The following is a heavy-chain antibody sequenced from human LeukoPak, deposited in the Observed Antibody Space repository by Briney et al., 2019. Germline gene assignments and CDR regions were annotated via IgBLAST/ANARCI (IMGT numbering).Heavy chain of an antibody. J-gene: IGHJ3*02. D-gene: IGHD1-26*01. V-gene: IGHV1-69*05. Sequence: SVKVSCKASVGTFSSYTISWVPQAPGQGLEWMGRIIPIFGTANYAQKFQGRVTITTDESTSTAYMKLSSLRSEDTAVYYCARDILYSGSYPAAFDICGQGTMVTESS. CDR1: VGTFSSYT. CDR3: ARDILYSGSYPAAFDI. CDR2: IIPIFGTA.